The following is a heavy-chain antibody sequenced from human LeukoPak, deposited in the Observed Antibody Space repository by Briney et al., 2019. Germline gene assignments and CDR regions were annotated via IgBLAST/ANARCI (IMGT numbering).Heavy chain of an antibody. CDR2: MNPNSGNT. V-gene: IGHV1-8*03. CDR1: GYTFSSYD. D-gene: IGHD2-15*01. CDR3: ARGVYCGGGSCYFDY. Sequence: ASVKVSCKASGYTFSSYDINWVRQATGQGLEWMGWMNPNSGNTGYAQKFQDRVTITRNTSISTAYMELSSLRSEDTAVYYCARGVYCGGGSCYFDYWGQGTLVTVSS. J-gene: IGHJ4*02.